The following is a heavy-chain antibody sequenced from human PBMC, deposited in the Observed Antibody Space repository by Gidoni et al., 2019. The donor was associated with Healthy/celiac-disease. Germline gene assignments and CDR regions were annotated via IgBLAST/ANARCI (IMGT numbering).Heavy chain of an antibody. CDR3: ARENGAGYWDY. J-gene: IGHJ4*02. CDR1: GFTVSSNY. V-gene: IGHV3-53*01. D-gene: IGHD2-15*01. Sequence: EVQLVESGGGLIQPGGSLSLSCAASGFTVSSNYMSWVRQATGKGLEWGSVIYSGGSTYYADSVKGRFTISRDNSKNTLYLQMNSLRAEDRAVYYCARENGAGYWDYWGQGTLVTVSS. CDR2: IYSGGST.